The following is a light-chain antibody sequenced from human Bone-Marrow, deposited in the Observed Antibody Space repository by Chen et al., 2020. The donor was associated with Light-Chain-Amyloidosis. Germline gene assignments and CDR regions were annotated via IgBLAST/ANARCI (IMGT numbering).Light chain of an antibody. CDR1: SSDVGGDNH. Sequence: QSALTQPASVSGSPGQSITISCTGTSSDVGGDNHVSWYQQHPDKAPKLMIYEVTNRPSWVPDRFSGSKSDNTASLTISGLQTEDEADYFCSSYTIRNTHVFGSETRVTVL. V-gene: IGLV2-14*01. CDR3: SSYTIRNTHV. J-gene: IGLJ1*01. CDR2: EVT.